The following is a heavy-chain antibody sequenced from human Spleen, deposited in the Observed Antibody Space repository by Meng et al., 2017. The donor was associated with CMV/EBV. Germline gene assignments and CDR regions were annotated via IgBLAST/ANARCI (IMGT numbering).Heavy chain of an antibody. J-gene: IGHJ4*02. D-gene: IGHD3-3*01. V-gene: IGHV3-73*01. CDR3: TRHWDFWSGYLDY. CDR2: IRSKANSYAT. CDR1: WFTFSGSA. Sequence: SWFTFSGSAMQWVRQASGKGLEWVGRIRSKANSYATAYAASVKGRFTISRDDSKNTAYLQMNSLKTEDTAVYYCTRHWDFWSGYLDYWGQGTLVTVSS.